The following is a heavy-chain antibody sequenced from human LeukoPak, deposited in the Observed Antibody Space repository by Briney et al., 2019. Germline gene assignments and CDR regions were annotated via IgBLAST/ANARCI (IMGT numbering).Heavy chain of an antibody. Sequence: SVTVSCKASGGTFSSYAISWVRQAPGQGLEWMGRIIPMFGTANYAQKFQGRVTITTDESKSTAYMELSSLRSEDTAVDYCARAMERYCSGGSCYYFDYWGQGTLVIVSS. CDR2: IIPMFGTA. CDR3: ARAMERYCSGGSCYYFDY. D-gene: IGHD2-15*01. CDR1: GGTFSSYA. V-gene: IGHV1-69*05. J-gene: IGHJ4*02.